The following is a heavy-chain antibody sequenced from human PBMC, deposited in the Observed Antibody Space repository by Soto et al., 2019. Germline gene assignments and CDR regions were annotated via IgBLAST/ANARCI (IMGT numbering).Heavy chain of an antibody. J-gene: IGHJ4*02. CDR3: TTQRQWLTTGYFDY. D-gene: IGHD6-19*01. Sequence: PGGSLRLSCAASGFTFSNAWMSWVRQAPGKGLEWVGRIKSKTDGGTTDYAAPVKGRFTISRDDSKNTLYLQMNSLKTEDTAVYYCTTQRQWLTTGYFDYWGQGTLVTVSS. V-gene: IGHV3-15*01. CDR2: IKSKTDGGTT. CDR1: GFTFSNAW.